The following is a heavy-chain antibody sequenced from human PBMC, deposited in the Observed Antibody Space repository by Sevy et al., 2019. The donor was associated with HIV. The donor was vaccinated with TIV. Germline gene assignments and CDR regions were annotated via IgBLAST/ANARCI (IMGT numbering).Heavy chain of an antibody. CDR3: ARSQITISLSDAFDI. V-gene: IGHV3-11*01. J-gene: IGHJ3*02. CDR1: GFTLSDFY. CDR2: ITSNSGTI. Sequence: GGSLRLSCAASGFTLSDFYMVWIRQAPGKGLEWVSYITSNSGTIYYADSVKGRFAISRDNAKNSLFLQMNSLRAEDTAVYYCARSQITISLSDAFDIWGQWTMVTVSS. D-gene: IGHD3-3*01.